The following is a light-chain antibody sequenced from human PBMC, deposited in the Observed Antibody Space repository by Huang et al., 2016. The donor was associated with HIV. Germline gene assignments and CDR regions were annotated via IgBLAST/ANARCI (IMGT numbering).Light chain of an antibody. CDR3: LQDFTYPRT. Sequence: AIQLTQSPSSLSASVGDRVTITCRASQDIPNYLGWYQQKPGKAPKLLISAASTLRSGVPSRFSGSGSGTDFTLTISSLQPEDFATYFCLQDFTYPRTFGQGTRVEI. CDR1: QDIPNY. J-gene: IGKJ1*01. V-gene: IGKV1-6*02. CDR2: AAS.